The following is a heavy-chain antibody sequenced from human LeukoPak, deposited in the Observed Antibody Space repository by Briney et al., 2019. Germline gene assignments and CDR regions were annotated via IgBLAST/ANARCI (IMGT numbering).Heavy chain of an antibody. J-gene: IGHJ3*01. CDR1: GFTFSSYS. CDR2: VSSSSTTI. D-gene: IGHD3-16*01. Sequence: GPLRLSCAASGFTFSSYSMNWVRQAPGKGLEWVSYVSSSSTTIYYADSVKGRFNISRDNAKNSLYLQMNSLRAEDTAIYYCVRVGGAFDLWGQGTMVTVSS. V-gene: IGHV3-48*01. CDR3: VRVGGAFDL.